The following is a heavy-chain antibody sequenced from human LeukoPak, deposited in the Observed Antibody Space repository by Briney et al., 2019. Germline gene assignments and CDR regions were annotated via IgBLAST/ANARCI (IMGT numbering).Heavy chain of an antibody. CDR3: ARVPTTSGWEYYFDY. D-gene: IGHD6-19*01. J-gene: IGHJ4*02. Sequence: SVKVSCKASGGTFSSYAISWVRQAPGQGLEWMGGIIPIFGTANYAQKFQGRVTITADESTSTAYMELSSLRSEDTAVYYCARVPTTSGWEYYFDYWGQGTLVTVSP. CDR2: IIPIFGTA. V-gene: IGHV1-69*13. CDR1: GGTFSSYA.